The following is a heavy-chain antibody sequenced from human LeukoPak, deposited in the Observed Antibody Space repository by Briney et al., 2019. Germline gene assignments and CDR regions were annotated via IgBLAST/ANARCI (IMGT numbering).Heavy chain of an antibody. Sequence: SGGSLRLSCAASGFTVSSNYMSWVRQAPGKGLEWVSVIYSGGSTYYADSVKGRFTISRDNSKNTLYLQMNSLRAEDTAVYYCARVFANYYDSSGYSYYFDYWGQGTLVTVSS. CDR2: IYSGGST. J-gene: IGHJ4*02. CDR1: GFTVSSNY. CDR3: ARVFANYYDSSGYSYYFDY. D-gene: IGHD3-22*01. V-gene: IGHV3-66*01.